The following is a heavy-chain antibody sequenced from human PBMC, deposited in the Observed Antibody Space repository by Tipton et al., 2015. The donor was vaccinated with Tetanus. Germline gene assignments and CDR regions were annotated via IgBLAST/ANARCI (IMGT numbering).Heavy chain of an antibody. CDR2: IYSSGST. Sequence: TLSLTCTVSGGSISGGRYYSSWIRQRPGKGLEWIGDIYSSGSTYSDPSLKGRVTISVDTSKNQFSLRLNSVTAADTAVYYCARDQARGARGWNYFDYWGLGTLATVSS. CDR1: GGSISGGRYY. D-gene: IGHD1-26*01. V-gene: IGHV4-31*03. J-gene: IGHJ4*02. CDR3: ARDQARGARGWNYFDY.